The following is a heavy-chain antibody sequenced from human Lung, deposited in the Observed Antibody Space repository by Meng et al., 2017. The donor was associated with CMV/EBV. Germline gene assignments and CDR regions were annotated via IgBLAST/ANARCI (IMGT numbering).Heavy chain of an antibody. CDR3: ARERADYYDSSGYYYVPYYYYYGMAV. CDR2: IIPILGIA. J-gene: IGHJ6*01. Sequence: SXXVSCKASGGTFSSYAISWVRQAPGQGLEWMGGIIPILGIANYAQKFQGRVTITADKSTSTAYMELSSLRSEDTAVYYCARERADYYDSSGYYYVPYYYYYGMAVWGPGNXV. CDR1: GGTFSSYA. V-gene: IGHV1-69*10. D-gene: IGHD3-22*01.